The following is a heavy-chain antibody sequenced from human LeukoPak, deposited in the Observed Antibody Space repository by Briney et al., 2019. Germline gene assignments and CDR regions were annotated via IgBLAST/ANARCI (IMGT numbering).Heavy chain of an antibody. V-gene: IGHV4-39*07. J-gene: IGHJ4*02. Sequence: SETLSLTCSVSGGPVYTSDYYWGWIRQSPGKGLEWIGDVFYTGKTNYNPSLSGRVTISINTSKNQFSLKLASVTAADTAVYYCARIFDSWGQGTLVTVSS. CDR3: ARIFDS. CDR2: VFYTGKT. CDR1: GGPVYTSDYY.